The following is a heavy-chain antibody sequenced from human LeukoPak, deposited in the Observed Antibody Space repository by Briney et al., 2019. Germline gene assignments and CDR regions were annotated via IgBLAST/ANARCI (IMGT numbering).Heavy chain of an antibody. J-gene: IGHJ5*02. CDR2: ISSSGSTL. CDR1: GFTFSDYY. D-gene: IGHD5-18*01. V-gene: IGHV3-11*01. Sequence: GGSLRLSCAASGFTFSDYYMSWIRQAPGKGLEWVSYISSSGSTLYYADSVKGRITISRDNAKNTLYLQMSSLRAEDTAVYFCAKDRTGYSYGYFLSPWGQGTLVTVSS. CDR3: AKDRTGYSYGYFLSP.